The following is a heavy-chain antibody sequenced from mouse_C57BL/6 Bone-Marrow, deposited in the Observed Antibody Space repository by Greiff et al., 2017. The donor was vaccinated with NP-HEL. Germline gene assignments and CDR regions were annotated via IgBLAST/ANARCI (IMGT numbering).Heavy chain of an antibody. V-gene: IGHV1-64*01. Sequence: QVQLQQPGAELVKPGASVKLSCKASGYTFTSYWMHWVKQRPGQGLEWIGMIHPNSGSTNYNEKFKSKATLTVDTSSSTAYMQLSSLTSEDAAVYYCARSNWDQAYWGQGTLVTVSA. CDR3: ARSNWDQAY. CDR2: IHPNSGST. D-gene: IGHD4-1*01. CDR1: GYTFTSYW. J-gene: IGHJ3*01.